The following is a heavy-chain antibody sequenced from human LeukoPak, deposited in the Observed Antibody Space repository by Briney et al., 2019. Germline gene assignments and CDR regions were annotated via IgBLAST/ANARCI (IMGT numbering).Heavy chain of an antibody. Sequence: ASVKVSCKASGYTFTSYHINWVRQATGQGLEWMGWMSPNSGDTGFAQKFQGRVTMTRNTSITTAYMELSSLRSDDTAIYYCARGVAAGYDYWSQGTLVTVSS. CDR1: GYTFTSYH. CDR2: MSPNSGDT. V-gene: IGHV1-8*01. CDR3: ARGVAAGYDY. J-gene: IGHJ4*02. D-gene: IGHD6-13*01.